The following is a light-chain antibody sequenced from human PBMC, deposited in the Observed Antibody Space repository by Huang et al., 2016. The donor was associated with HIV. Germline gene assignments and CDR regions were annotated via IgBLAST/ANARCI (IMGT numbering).Light chain of an antibody. CDR3: QQYNNWPPIT. Sequence: EIVMTQSPATLSVSPGERVTLSCRATESISSNLAWYQQNSGQTPRLLIYESATRATGTPSRFSGSGSGTEFTLTIDSLQSGDFAVYYCQQYNNWPPITFGQGTRLDIK. CDR2: ESA. CDR1: ESISSN. J-gene: IGKJ5*01. V-gene: IGKV3-15*01.